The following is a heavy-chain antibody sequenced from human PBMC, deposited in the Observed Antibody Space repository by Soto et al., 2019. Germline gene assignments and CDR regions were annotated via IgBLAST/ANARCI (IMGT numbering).Heavy chain of an antibody. J-gene: IGHJ4*02. Sequence: GSLRIPSSAAGFTFSDYARTLVRQAPGKGLEWVSGISGSGGSTYYADSVKGRFTISRDNSKNTLYLQMNSLRAEDTAVYYCAKSRYDYEGYYFDYWGQGTLVIVSS. D-gene: IGHD5-12*01. V-gene: IGHV3-23*01. CDR2: ISGSGGST. CDR1: GFTFSDYA. CDR3: AKSRYDYEGYYFDY.